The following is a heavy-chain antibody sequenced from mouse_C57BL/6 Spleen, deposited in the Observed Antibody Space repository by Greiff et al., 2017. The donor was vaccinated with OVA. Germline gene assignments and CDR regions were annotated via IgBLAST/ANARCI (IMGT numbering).Heavy chain of an antibody. CDR2: IYPGDGDT. CDR3: ATQWIFDY. CDR1: GYAFSSSW. J-gene: IGHJ2*01. Sequence: VQLQESGPELVKPGASVKISCKASGYAFSSSWMNWVKQRPGKGLEWIGRIYPGDGDTNYNGKFKGKATLTADKSSSTAYMQLSSLTSEDSAVYFCATQWIFDYWGQGTTLTVSS. V-gene: IGHV1-82*01.